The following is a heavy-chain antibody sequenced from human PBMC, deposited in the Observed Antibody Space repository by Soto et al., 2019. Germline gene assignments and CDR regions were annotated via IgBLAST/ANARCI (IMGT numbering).Heavy chain of an antibody. CDR3: ARGSKTYYYDSSGPNFDY. Sequence: SETLSLTCTVSGGSISSYYWSWIRQPPGKGLEWIGYIYYSGSTNCNPSLKSRVTISVDTSKNQLSLKLSSVTAADTAVYYCARGSKTYYYDSSGPNFDYWGQGTLVTVSS. D-gene: IGHD3-22*01. CDR1: GGSISSYY. CDR2: IYYSGST. V-gene: IGHV4-59*01. J-gene: IGHJ4*02.